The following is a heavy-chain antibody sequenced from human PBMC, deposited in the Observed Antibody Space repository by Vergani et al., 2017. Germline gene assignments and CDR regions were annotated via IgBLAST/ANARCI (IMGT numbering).Heavy chain of an antibody. D-gene: IGHD6-19*01. CDR3: ARDARADSSGWYVY. CDR1: GFTFSIYS. V-gene: IGHV3-21*01. Sequence: EVQLVESGGGLVKPGGSLRLSCAASGFTFSIYSMNWVRQAPGKGLEWVSSISSSSSYIYYADSVKGRFTISRDNAKNSLYLQMNSLRAEDTAVYYCARDARADSSGWYVYWGQGTLVTVSS. CDR2: ISSSSSYI. J-gene: IGHJ4*02.